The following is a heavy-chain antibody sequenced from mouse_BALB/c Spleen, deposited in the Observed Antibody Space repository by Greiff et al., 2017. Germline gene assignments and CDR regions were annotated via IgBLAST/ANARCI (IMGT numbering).Heavy chain of an antibody. CDR3: ARRDQFAY. CDR1: GYTFTSYW. Sequence: QVQLQQSGAELEKPGASVKMSCKASGYTFTSYWMHWVKQRPGQGLEWIGYINPSTGYTEYNQKFKDKATLTADKSSSTAYMQLSSLTSEDSAVYYCARRDQFAYWGQGTLVTVSA. V-gene: IGHV1-7*01. CDR2: INPSTGYT. J-gene: IGHJ3*01.